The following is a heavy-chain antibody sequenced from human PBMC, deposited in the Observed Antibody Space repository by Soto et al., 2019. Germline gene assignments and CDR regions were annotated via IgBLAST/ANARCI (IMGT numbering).Heavy chain of an antibody. CDR2: IYATGTT. V-gene: IGHV4-4*07. J-gene: IGHJ5*02. Sequence: SETLSLTCTVSGASISGFYWSWIRKSAGKGLEWIGCIYATGTTDYNPSLKSRVMMSVDTSKKQFSLKLRSVTAADTAVYYCVRDGTKTLRDWFDPWGQGISVTVSS. CDR3: VRDGTKTLRDWFDP. D-gene: IGHD1-1*01. CDR1: GASISGFY.